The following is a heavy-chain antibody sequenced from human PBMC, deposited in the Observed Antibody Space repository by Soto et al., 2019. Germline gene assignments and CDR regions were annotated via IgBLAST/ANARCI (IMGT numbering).Heavy chain of an antibody. Sequence: GGSLRLSCAASGFTFSNYWMHWVRQDPEKGLVWVSRINGDGISTSYADSVKGRFTISRDNAKDTLYLHMNSLGAEDTAVYYCARISQGTYCRGGNCYSDYWGQGTLVTVSS. CDR3: ARISQGTYCRGGNCYSDY. CDR1: GFTFSNYW. V-gene: IGHV3-74*01. CDR2: INGDGIST. D-gene: IGHD2-15*01. J-gene: IGHJ4*02.